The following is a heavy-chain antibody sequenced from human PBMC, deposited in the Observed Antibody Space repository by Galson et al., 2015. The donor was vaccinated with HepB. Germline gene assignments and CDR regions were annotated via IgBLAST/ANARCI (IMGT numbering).Heavy chain of an antibody. CDR3: ARDHSPNYNFWSGYCGDFDY. CDR2: ISSSSSYI. V-gene: IGHV3-21*01. D-gene: IGHD3-3*01. CDR1: GFSFAAYA. Sequence: SLRLSCAASGFSFAAYAMNWVRQAPGKGLEWVSSISSSSSYIYYADSVKGRFTISRDNAKNSLYLQMNSLRAEDTAVYYCARDHSPNYNFWSGYCGDFDYWGQGTLVTVSS. J-gene: IGHJ4*02.